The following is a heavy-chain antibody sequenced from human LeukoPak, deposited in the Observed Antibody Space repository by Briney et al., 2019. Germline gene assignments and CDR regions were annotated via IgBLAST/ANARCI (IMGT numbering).Heavy chain of an antibody. CDR1: GFTFSSYG. D-gene: IGHD2-15*01. Sequence: PGGSLRLSCAASGFTFSSYGMSWVRQAPGEGLEWVSAISGSGGSTYYADSVKGRFTISRDNSKNTLYLQMNSLRAEDTAVYYCAKDLRDIVVVVAANPKPYYFDYWGQGTLVTVSS. CDR3: AKDLRDIVVVVAANPKPYYFDY. J-gene: IGHJ4*02. CDR2: ISGSGGST. V-gene: IGHV3-23*01.